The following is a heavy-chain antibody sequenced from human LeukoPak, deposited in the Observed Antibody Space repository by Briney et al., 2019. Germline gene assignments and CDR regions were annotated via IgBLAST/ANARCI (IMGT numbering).Heavy chain of an antibody. V-gene: IGHV3-23*01. CDR3: AKYGLAGSGRYHDASDI. D-gene: IGHD3-10*01. Sequence: GGSLRLSCAASGFTFSSYGMTWVRQAPRKGLEWVSAISESGGSTYYADPVKGRSTISRDNSKHTLYLQMNSLRAEDTAVYYCAKYGLAGSGRYHDASDIWGQGTMVTVSS. J-gene: IGHJ3*02. CDR1: GFTFSSYG. CDR2: ISESGGST.